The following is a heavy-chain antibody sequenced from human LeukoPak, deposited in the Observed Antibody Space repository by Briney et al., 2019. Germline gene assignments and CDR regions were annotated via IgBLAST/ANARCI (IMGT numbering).Heavy chain of an antibody. D-gene: IGHD5-12*01. CDR2: IIVFFGTA. V-gene: IGHV1-69*06. CDR3: ARDRSPTTAGTLDS. J-gene: IGHJ4*02. CDR1: GGSFGSDG. Sequence: GASVKVSCKASGGSFGSDGVAWVRQAPGQGLEWIGRIIVFFGTAKYAQKFQGRVTITADTSTNTAYMELSHLRFEDTAVYFCARDRSPTTAGTLDSWGQGTLVTVSS.